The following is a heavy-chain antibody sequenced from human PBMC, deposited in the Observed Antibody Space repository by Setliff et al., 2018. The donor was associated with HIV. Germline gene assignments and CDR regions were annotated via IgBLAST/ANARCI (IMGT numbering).Heavy chain of an antibody. CDR3: ARVEGATATLTD. CDR2: MNPESGNT. D-gene: IGHD1-26*01. Sequence: ASVKVSCKASGYTFTSYDINWVRQATGQGLEWMGWMNPESGNTGYAQKFQGGVTMTRNTSISTAYMELSSLRSEDTAVYYCARVEGATATLTDWGQGTLVTVSS. V-gene: IGHV1-8*01. CDR1: GYTFTSYD. J-gene: IGHJ4*02.